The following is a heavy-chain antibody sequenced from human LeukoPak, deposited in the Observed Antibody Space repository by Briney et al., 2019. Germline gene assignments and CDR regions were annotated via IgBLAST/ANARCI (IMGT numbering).Heavy chain of an antibody. CDR2: IYTGDSDS. CDR1: GYSFINYW. Sequence: GESLKISLKVSGYSFINYWIGWVRQMPGKGLEWMGIIYTGDSDSRYSPSFQGQVIISADKSISTAYLQWSSLKASDTAMYYCVRHGTYYCMDVWGQGTTVTVSS. D-gene: IGHD1-26*01. CDR3: VRHGTYYCMDV. V-gene: IGHV5-51*01. J-gene: IGHJ6*02.